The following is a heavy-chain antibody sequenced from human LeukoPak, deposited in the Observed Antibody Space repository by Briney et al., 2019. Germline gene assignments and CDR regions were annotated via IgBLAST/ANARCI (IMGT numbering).Heavy chain of an antibody. D-gene: IGHD3-3*01. V-gene: IGHV1-18*01. J-gene: IGHJ4*02. CDR3: ARVTYYDFWSGSPGPHFDY. Sequence: ASVKVSCKASGYTFTSYGISWVRQAPGQGLEWMGWISAYNGNTNYAQKLQGRVTMTTDTSTSTAYMELRSLRSDDTAVYYCARVTYYDFWSGSPGPHFDYWGQGTLVTVSS. CDR1: GYTFTSYG. CDR2: ISAYNGNT.